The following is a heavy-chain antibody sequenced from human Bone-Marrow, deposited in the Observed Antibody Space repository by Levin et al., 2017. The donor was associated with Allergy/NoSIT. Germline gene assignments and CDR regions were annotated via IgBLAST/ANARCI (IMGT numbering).Heavy chain of an antibody. V-gene: IGHV4-59*01. D-gene: IGHD4-17*01. J-gene: IGHJ4*02. CDR2: IYYSGST. CDR3: ARLHDYGDYFDY. CDR1: GGSISSYY. Sequence: SQTLSLTCTVSGGSISSYYWSWIRQPPGKGLEWIGYIYYSGSTNYNPSLKSRVTISVDTSKNQFSLKLSSVTAADTAVYYCARLHDYGDYFDYWGQGTLVTVSS.